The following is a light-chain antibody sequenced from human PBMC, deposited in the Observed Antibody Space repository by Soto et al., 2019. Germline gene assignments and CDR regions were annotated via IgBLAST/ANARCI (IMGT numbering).Light chain of an antibody. Sequence: QSALTQPASVSGSPGQAITISCTGTSSDVGGYNYVSWFQQHPGKAPKLMISDVSNRPSGVSNRFSGSKSGNTASLTISGLQAEYEADYYCLSYTTSSTAYVFGTGTKLTVL. CDR1: SSDVGGYNY. V-gene: IGLV2-14*01. J-gene: IGLJ1*01. CDR2: DVS. CDR3: LSYTTSSTAYV.